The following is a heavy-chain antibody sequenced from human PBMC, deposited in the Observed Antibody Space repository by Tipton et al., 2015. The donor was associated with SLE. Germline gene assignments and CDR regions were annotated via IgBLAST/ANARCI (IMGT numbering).Heavy chain of an antibody. V-gene: IGHV4-59*12. CDR1: GGSISDYF. D-gene: IGHD6-19*01. CDR3: ARDNPGSRSWPSHYSYYMDV. CDR2: MSDSGNT. Sequence: TLSLTCSISGGSISDYFWSWIRQAPGKGPEWIGHMSDSGNTNYNPSLKSRVTISVDTSKNQLSLNLESVTAADTAVYYCARDNPGSRSWPSHYSYYMDVWGKGTTVTVSS. J-gene: IGHJ6*03.